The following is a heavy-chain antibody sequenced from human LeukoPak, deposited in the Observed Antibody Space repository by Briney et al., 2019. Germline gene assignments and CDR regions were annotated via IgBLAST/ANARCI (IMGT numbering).Heavy chain of an antibody. CDR1: GSTFSDYA. Sequence: PGRSLRLSCTDSGSTFSDYAMSWVRQAPGKGLEWVGFIRSKVYGGTTEYAASAKGRFSISRDDSRSIAYLQMNSLKTEDTAVYYCTREKWGSRAVRLDAFDVWGQGTMVTVSS. V-gene: IGHV3-49*04. D-gene: IGHD6-6*01. CDR2: IRSKVYGGTT. J-gene: IGHJ3*01. CDR3: TREKWGSRAVRLDAFDV.